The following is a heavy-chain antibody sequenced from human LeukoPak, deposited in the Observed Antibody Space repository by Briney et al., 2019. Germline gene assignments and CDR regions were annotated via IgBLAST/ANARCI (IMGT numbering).Heavy chain of an antibody. V-gene: IGHV1-8*01. D-gene: IGHD2-2*01. CDR3: ARGSVSTHGMDV. Sequence: ASVKVSCKASGYTFTSYDINWVRQATGQGLEWMGWMNPNSGRTGFAQRFQGRLTMTRNTSISTAYMELSSLTSEDTAVYYCARGSVSTHGMDVWGQGTTVTVSS. J-gene: IGHJ6*02. CDR2: MNPNSGRT. CDR1: GYTFTSYD.